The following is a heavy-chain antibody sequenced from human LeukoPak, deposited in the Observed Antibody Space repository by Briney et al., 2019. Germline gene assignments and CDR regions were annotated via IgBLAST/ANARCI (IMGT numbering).Heavy chain of an antibody. CDR3: VRQRGVGSWSFDY. J-gene: IGHJ4*02. Sequence: SETLSLTCTVSGGSISSGHYWWGWIRQPPGKGLGWIGSIYYSGNTHYNPSLQSRVTVSVDTSKNQFSLKLTSVTAADTAVYYCVRQRGVGSWSFDYWGQGNLVTVSS. V-gene: IGHV4-39*01. D-gene: IGHD2-15*01. CDR2: IYYSGNT. CDR1: GGSISSGHYW.